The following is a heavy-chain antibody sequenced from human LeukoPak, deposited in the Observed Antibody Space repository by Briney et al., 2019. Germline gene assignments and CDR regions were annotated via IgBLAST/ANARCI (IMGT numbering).Heavy chain of an antibody. CDR2: IIPIFGTA. CDR1: GGTFSSYA. J-gene: IGHJ6*02. V-gene: IGHV1-69*01. Sequence: SVKVSCKASGGTFSSYAVSWVRQAPGQGLEWMGGIIPIFGTANYAQKFQGRVTITADESTSTAYMELSSLRSEDTAVYYCAREVVVVPAALPSYYYYGMDVWGQGTTVTVSS. CDR3: AREVVVVPAALPSYYYYGMDV. D-gene: IGHD2-2*01.